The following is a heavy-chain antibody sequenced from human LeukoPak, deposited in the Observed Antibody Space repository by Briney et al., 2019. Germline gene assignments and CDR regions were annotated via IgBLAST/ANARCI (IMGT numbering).Heavy chain of an antibody. V-gene: IGHV6-1*01. J-gene: IGHJ4*02. Sequence: LTLTCXISGDSVSINSAAWNWIRQSPSRGLEWLGRTYQRSKWYNDYAVSVKSRITINPDISKNQFSLQLNSVTPEDTAVYYCARSPSPYSSGWYFDYWGQGTLVTVSS. CDR2: TYQRSKWYN. D-gene: IGHD6-19*01. CDR3: ARSPSPYSSGWYFDY. CDR1: GDSVSINSAA.